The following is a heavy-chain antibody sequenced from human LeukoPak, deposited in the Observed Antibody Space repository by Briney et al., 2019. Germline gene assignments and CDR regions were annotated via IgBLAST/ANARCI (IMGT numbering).Heavy chain of an antibody. CDR2: IRSKANSYAT. CDR3: TRPIHYGGDY. D-gene: IGHD4-17*01. Sequence: PGGSLRLSCAASGFTFSGSAMHWVRQASGKGLEWVGRIRSKANSYATAYAASVKGRFTISRDDSKNTAYLQMNSLKTEDTAVYYCTRPIHYGGDYWGQGTLVTVSS. CDR1: GFTFSGSA. J-gene: IGHJ4*02. V-gene: IGHV3-73*01.